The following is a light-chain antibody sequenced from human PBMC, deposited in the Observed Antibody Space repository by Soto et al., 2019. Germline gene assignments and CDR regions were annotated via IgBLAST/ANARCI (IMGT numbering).Light chain of an antibody. V-gene: IGKV1-27*01. J-gene: IGKJ1*01. CDR1: QDISNA. Sequence: GDRVTITCRASQDISNALAWYQQKPGKVPELLIYAASTLQSGVPPRFSGSGSGTDFSLTIYSLQPEDVATYYCQRYNSASTFGPGTKVEIK. CDR2: AAS. CDR3: QRYNSAST.